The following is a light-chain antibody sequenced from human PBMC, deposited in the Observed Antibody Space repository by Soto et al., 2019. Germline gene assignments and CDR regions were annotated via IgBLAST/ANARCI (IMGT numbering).Light chain of an antibody. V-gene: IGLV2-14*01. J-gene: IGLJ1*01. Sequence: QSALTQPASVSGTPGQSITISCTGSNSDFGLYDFVSWYQHHPGRAPKLIVSEVSHRPSGISNRFSGSKSGNTASLTISGLQSEDEADYYCISYTSDDVRYVFGTGTKVTVL. CDR2: EVS. CDR3: ISYTSDDVRYV. CDR1: NSDFGLYDF.